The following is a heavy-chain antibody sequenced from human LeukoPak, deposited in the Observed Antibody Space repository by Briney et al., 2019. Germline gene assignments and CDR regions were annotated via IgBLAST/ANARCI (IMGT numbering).Heavy chain of an antibody. V-gene: IGHV4-4*07. CDR2: IYTSGST. CDR1: GGSISSYY. J-gene: IGHJ4*02. Sequence: SETLSLTCTGSGGSISSYYWSWIRQPAGKGLEWIGRIYTSGSTNYNPSLKRRVTMSVDTSKNQFSLKLSSVTAADTAVYYCARERWGYSYGYGTYYFDYWGQGTLVTVSS. CDR3: ARERWGYSYGYGTYYFDY. D-gene: IGHD5-18*01.